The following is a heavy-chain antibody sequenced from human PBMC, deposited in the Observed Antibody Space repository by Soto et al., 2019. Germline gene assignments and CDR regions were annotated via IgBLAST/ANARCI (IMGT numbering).Heavy chain of an antibody. CDR3: ARTSGIRDYYGMDV. D-gene: IGHD2-2*01. V-gene: IGHV4-61*08. Sequence: SETLSLTCTVSGGSINSAGHSWGWVRQSPGKGLEWIGYSYHSGSTNYNPSLKSRVTISVDTSKNQFSLKLSSVTAADTAVYYCARTSGIRDYYGMDVWGQGTTVTVSS. CDR2: SYHSGST. CDR1: GGSINSAGHS. J-gene: IGHJ6*02.